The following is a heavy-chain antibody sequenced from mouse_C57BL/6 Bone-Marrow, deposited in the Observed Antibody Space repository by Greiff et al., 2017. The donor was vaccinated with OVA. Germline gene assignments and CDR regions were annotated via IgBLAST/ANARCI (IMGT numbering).Heavy chain of an antibody. D-gene: IGHD3-2*02. CDR3: ARKGRSSGSSYYCDY. CDR1: DFSLPSYG. Sequence: VQLQQSGPGLVQPSQSLSLTCTVSDFSLPSYGVPWVRQSPGKGLEWLGVIWSGGGTDYNAAFIARLSISKDNSKSQVFFKMNSLQADDTAIYYCARKGRSSGSSYYCDYWGKGTTLTVSS. CDR2: IWSGGGT. J-gene: IGHJ2*01. V-gene: IGHV2-2*01.